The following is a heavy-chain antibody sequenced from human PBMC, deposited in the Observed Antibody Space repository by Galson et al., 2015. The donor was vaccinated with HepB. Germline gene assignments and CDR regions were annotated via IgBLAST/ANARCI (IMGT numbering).Heavy chain of an antibody. D-gene: IGHD3-3*01. CDR1: GFTFSSYG. Sequence: SLRLSCAASGFTFSSYGMHWVRQAPGKGLEWVAVISYDGSNKYYSDYVKGRFTISRDNSKNTLYLQMNSLRAEDTAVYYCAKDQPPPAAETYYDFWSGYYMGYWGQGTLVTVSS. CDR2: ISYDGSNK. V-gene: IGHV3-30*18. J-gene: IGHJ4*02. CDR3: AKDQPPPAAETYYDFWSGYYMGY.